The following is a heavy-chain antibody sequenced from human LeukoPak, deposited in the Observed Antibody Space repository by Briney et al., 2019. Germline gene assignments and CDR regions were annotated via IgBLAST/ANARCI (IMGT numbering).Heavy chain of an antibody. CDR1: GFTFSSYW. Sequence: PGGSLRLFCAASGFTFSSYWMSWVRQAPGKGLEWVVNIKQDGSEKYYVDSGKGRFTISRDNAKNSLYLQMNSLRAEDTAVYYCVRTRRGRITMVRGVPHYLDYWGQGTLVTVSS. CDR3: VRTRRGRITMVRGVPHYLDY. CDR2: IKQDGSEK. J-gene: IGHJ4*02. V-gene: IGHV3-7*01. D-gene: IGHD3-10*01.